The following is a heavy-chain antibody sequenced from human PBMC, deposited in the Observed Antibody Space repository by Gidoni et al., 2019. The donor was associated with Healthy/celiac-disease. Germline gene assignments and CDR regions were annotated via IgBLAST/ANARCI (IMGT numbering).Heavy chain of an antibody. V-gene: IGHV4-34*01. D-gene: IGHD3-9*01. CDR2: INHSGST. J-gene: IGHJ4*02. CDR3: ARGRQRYFPTHFDY. Sequence: GLEWIGEINHSGSTNYNPSLKSRVTISVDTSKNQFSLKLSSVTAADTAVYYCARGRQRYFPTHFDYWGQGTLVTVSS.